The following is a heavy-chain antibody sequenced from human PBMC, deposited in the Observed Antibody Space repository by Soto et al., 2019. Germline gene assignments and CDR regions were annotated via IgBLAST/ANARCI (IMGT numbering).Heavy chain of an antibody. V-gene: IGHV6-1*01. J-gene: IGHJ6*02. CDR1: GDSVSSNSAA. D-gene: IGHD3-22*01. CDR3: ARAGYFDSSGESYGLDV. CDR2: TYYRSQWNN. Sequence: SQTLSLTRAISGDSVSSNSAAWNWIRQSPSRGLEWLGRTYYRSQWNNDYAVSVKSRITINTGTSKRQFSLHLNSVTPDDTAVYYCARAGYFDSSGESYGLDVWGQGTTVTVSS.